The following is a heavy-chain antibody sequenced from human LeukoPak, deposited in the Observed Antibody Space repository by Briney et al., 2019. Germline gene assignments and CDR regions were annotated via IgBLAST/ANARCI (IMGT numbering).Heavy chain of an antibody. CDR1: GYSISSGYY. Sequence: PSETLSLTCAVSGYSISSGYYWGWIRQPPGKGLEWIGSIYHSGSTYYNPSLKSRVTISVDTSKNQFSLKLSSVTAADTAVYYCARNPGRGYWYFDLWGRGTLVTVSS. CDR3: ARNPGRGYWYFDL. CDR2: IYHSGST. J-gene: IGHJ2*01. V-gene: IGHV4-38-2*01.